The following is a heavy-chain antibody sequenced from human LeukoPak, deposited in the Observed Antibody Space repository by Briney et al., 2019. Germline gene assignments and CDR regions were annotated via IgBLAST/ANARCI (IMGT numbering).Heavy chain of an antibody. V-gene: IGHV3-23*01. D-gene: IGHD3-3*01. CDR3: AKVDDFWSGPFDY. CDR1: GFTFSRYS. J-gene: IGHJ4*02. CDR2: ISGSGGST. Sequence: GALRLSCGAFGFTFSRYSMNLVRQAPGKGLEGVSAISGSGGSTYYADSVKGRFTISRDNSKNTLYLQMNSLRAEDTAVYYCAKVDDFWSGPFDYWGQGTLVTVSS.